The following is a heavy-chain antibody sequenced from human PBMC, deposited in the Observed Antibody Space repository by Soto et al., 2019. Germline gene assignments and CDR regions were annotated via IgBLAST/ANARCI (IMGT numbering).Heavy chain of an antibody. CDR2: IYYSGST. J-gene: IGHJ4*02. CDR3: ARAIAAAGFDY. D-gene: IGHD6-13*01. Sequence: QVQLQESGPGLVKPSETLSLTCTVSGGSISSYYWSWIRQPPGKGLEWIGYIYYSGSTNYNPSLMCRFHFSVDPSKNQFSLKLSSVTAADPAVYSCARAIAAAGFDYWGQGTLVTVSS. V-gene: IGHV4-59*08. CDR1: GGSISSYY.